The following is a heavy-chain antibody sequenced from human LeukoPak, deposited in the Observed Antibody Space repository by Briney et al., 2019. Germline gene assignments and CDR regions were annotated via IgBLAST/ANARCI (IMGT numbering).Heavy chain of an antibody. J-gene: IGHJ4*02. V-gene: IGHV4-38-2*01. Sequence: SETLSLTCAVSGYSISSGYYWGWIRHPPGKGLEWIGSIYHSGSTYYNPSLKSRVTISVDTSKNQFSLKLSSVTAADTAVSYCARLDYDHFFDYWGQGTLVTVSS. CDR1: GYSISSGYY. CDR2: IYHSGST. CDR3: ARLDYDHFFDY. D-gene: IGHD3-3*01.